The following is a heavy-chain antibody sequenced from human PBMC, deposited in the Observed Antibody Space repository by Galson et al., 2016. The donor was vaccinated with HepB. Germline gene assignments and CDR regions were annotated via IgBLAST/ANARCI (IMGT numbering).Heavy chain of an antibody. CDR1: GFTFSTYS. D-gene: IGHD3-10*01. Sequence: SLRLSCAASGFTFSTYSMNWVRQAPGTGLEWVSSISGTSDYIFYADSVKGRFTIPRDNAKNSLYLQMSSLRAEDTALYYCARDTGSFGAMGYWGQGTLVTVSS. V-gene: IGHV3-21*01. J-gene: IGHJ4*02. CDR3: ARDTGSFGAMGY. CDR2: ISGTSDYI.